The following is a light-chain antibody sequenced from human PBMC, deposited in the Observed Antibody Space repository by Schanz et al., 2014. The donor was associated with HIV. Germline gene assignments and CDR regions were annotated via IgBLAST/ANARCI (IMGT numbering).Light chain of an antibody. Sequence: DIQMTQSPSTLSASVGDRVTITCRASQSISSWLAWYQQKPGKAPKLLIYKASSLQSGVPSRFSGSGSGTDFTLSISSLQPDDFATYYCQKYNSAPRTFGQGTKVEIK. J-gene: IGKJ1*01. CDR2: KAS. CDR1: QSISSW. V-gene: IGKV1-5*03. CDR3: QKYNSAPRT.